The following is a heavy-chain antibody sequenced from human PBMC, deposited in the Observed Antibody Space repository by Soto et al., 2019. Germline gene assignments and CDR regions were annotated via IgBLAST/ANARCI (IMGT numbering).Heavy chain of an antibody. CDR3: ARDGGGSSGWRPPEYFDY. J-gene: IGHJ4*02. D-gene: IGHD6-19*01. CDR1: GFTFSSYS. Sequence: GGSLRLSCAASGFTFSSYSMNWVRQAPGKGLEWVSSISSSSSYIYYADSVKGRFTISRDNAKNSLYLQMNSLRAEDTAVYYCARDGGGSSGWRPPEYFDYWGQGTLVTVSS. CDR2: ISSSSSYI. V-gene: IGHV3-21*01.